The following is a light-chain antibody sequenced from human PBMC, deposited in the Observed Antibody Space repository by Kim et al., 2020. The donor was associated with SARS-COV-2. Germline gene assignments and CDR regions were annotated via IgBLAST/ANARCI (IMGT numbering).Light chain of an antibody. CDR3: NSLDSSGNHWV. CDR2: GKN. V-gene: IGLV3-19*01. J-gene: IGLJ3*02. CDR1: SLRSYY. Sequence: SSELTQDPAVSVALGQTVRITCQGDSLRSYYASWYQQKPGQAPVLVIYGKNNRPSGIPDRFSGSSSGNTASLTITGAQAEDEADSYCNSLDSSGNHWVFG.